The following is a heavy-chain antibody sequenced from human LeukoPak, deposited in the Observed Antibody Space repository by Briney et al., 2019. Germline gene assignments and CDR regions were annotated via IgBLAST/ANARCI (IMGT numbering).Heavy chain of an antibody. CDR1: GYTFTGYY. CDR3: ARSQYSSIPADY. CDR2: INPSGGST. Sequence: ASVKVSCKASGYTFTGYYMHWVRQAPGQGLEWMGIINPSGGSTSYAQKLQGRVTMTRDTSTSTVYMELSSLRSEDTAVYYCARSQYSSIPADYWGQGTLVTVSS. V-gene: IGHV1-46*01. D-gene: IGHD6-13*01. J-gene: IGHJ4*02.